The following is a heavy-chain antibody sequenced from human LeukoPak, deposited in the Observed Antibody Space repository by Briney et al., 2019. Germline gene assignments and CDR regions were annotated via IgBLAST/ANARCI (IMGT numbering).Heavy chain of an antibody. Sequence: SETLSLTCTVSGGSISTYYWGWIRQPPGKGQEWIGYVYYSGGTNYNPSLQSRVTISVDTSKIQFSLKLSSVTAADTAVYYCARDNGDSYYYDYWGQGTLVTVSS. CDR1: GGSISTYY. J-gene: IGHJ4*02. D-gene: IGHD3-22*01. CDR2: VYYSGGT. CDR3: ARDNGDSYYYDY. V-gene: IGHV4-59*01.